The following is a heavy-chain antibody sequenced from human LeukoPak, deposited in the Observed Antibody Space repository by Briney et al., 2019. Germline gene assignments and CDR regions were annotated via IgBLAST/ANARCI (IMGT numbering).Heavy chain of an antibody. J-gene: IGHJ3*02. CDR3: ARGGLSGQRTDLFDI. CDR1: GFTFSSYS. V-gene: IGHV3-21*01. Sequence: GGSLRLSCAASGFTFSSYSMNWPRQAPGEGLEWVSSISASPYVYYADSVKGRFTISRDDSKNSLYLQMNSLRAEDTALYYCARGGLSGQRTDLFDIWGQGTMVTVSS. CDR2: ISASPYV. D-gene: IGHD2/OR15-2a*01.